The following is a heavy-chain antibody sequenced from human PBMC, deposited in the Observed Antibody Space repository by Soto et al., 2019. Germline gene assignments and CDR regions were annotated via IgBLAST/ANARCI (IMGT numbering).Heavy chain of an antibody. Sequence: QVQLVQSGAEVKKPGSSVKVSCKASGGTFSSYAISWVRQAPGQGLEWMGGIIPIFGTANYAQKFQGRVTITSDESTSTAYMELSRLRSEDTAVYYCARGIVVVPAADLYGMDVWGQGTTVTVSS. D-gene: IGHD2-2*01. V-gene: IGHV1-69*01. CDR1: GGTFSSYA. CDR3: ARGIVVVPAADLYGMDV. J-gene: IGHJ6*01. CDR2: IIPIFGTA.